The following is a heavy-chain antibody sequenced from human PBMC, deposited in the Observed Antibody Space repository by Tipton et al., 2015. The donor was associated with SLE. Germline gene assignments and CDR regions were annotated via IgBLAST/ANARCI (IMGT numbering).Heavy chain of an antibody. CDR3: AKDVGGNSPFDS. V-gene: IGHV4-4*08. CDR1: GVSISFYY. J-gene: IGHJ4*02. D-gene: IGHD3-16*01. Sequence: TLSLTCTVSGVSISFYYWSWIRQPPGKGLEWIGFVYNSGSTIYNPSLKSRVTISVDMSQSQFSLQLRSVTAADTAVYYCAKDVGGNSPFDSWGQGTLVTVSS. CDR2: VYNSGST.